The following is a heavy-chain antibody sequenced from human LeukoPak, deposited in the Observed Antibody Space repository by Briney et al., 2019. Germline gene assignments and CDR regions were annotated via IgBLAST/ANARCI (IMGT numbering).Heavy chain of an antibody. J-gene: IGHJ4*02. CDR2: ISSSSSYI. CDR3: ARARIRGILGSSGPDSDY. V-gene: IGHV3-21*01. D-gene: IGHD3-22*01. CDR1: GVTFSSYS. Sequence: GGSLRLSCAASGVTFSSYSMNWVRQAPGKGLEWVSSISSSSSYIYYADSVKGRFTISRDNAKNSLYLQMNSLRAEDTAVYYCARARIRGILGSSGPDSDYWGQGTLVTVSS.